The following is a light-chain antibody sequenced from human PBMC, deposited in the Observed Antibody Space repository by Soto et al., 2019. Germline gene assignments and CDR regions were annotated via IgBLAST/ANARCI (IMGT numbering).Light chain of an antibody. CDR3: QQSYNSPQT. J-gene: IGKJ1*01. CDR2: AAS. Sequence: DIRMTQSPSYLSASVGDRVTITCRASQSISTYLNWYQQKAGLAPKLLIYAASSLQSGVPSRFSGSGSGTDFTLTISSLQPEDFATYSCQQSYNSPQTFGQGTKVDIK. CDR1: QSISTY. V-gene: IGKV1-39*01.